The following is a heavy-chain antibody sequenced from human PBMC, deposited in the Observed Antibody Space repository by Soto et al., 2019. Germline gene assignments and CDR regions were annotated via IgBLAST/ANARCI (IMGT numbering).Heavy chain of an antibody. CDR2: IYYSGST. D-gene: IGHD6-19*01. J-gene: IGHJ4*02. CDR3: ARDRSSSGWYHYFDY. V-gene: IGHV4-59*01. Sequence: SETLSLTCTVYGCSISSYYWSWIRQPPGKGLEWIGYIYYSGSTNYNPSLKSRVTISVDTSKNQFSLKLSSVTAADTAVYYCARDRSSSGWYHYFDYWGQGTLVTVS. CDR1: GCSISSYY.